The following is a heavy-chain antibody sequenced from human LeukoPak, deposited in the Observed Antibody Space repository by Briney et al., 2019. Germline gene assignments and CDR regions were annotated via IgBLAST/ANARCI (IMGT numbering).Heavy chain of an antibody. CDR3: ARMSSSWYSWFDP. J-gene: IGHJ5*02. CDR1: GGTISSSSDS. V-gene: IGHV4-39*07. CDR2: FYYSGST. D-gene: IGHD6-13*01. Sequence: SETLTLTCTVSGGTISSSSDSWGWIRQPPGQGLVWIGSFYYSGSTYYNPSLKSRVSMSVDTSKNQFSLKLSSVTSADTAVNYWARMSSSWYSWFDPWGQGTLGTVSS.